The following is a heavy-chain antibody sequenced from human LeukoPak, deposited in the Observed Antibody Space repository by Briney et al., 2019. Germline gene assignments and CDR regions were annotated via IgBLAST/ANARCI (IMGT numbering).Heavy chain of an antibody. Sequence: GGSLRLSCAASGFTFSNYAMNWVRQAPGKGLEWVSIISGSGGSTHYADSVKGRLAISRDNSRNTVYLQMNSLRAEDTAVYYCARDGHNYYFDSWGQGTLVTVSS. J-gene: IGHJ4*02. CDR1: GFTFSNYA. V-gene: IGHV3-23*01. CDR2: ISGSGGST. CDR3: ARDGHNYYFDS. D-gene: IGHD5-24*01.